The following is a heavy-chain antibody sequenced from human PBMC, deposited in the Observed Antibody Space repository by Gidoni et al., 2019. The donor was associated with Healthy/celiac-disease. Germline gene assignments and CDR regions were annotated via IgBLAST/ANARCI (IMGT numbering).Heavy chain of an antibody. CDR1: GLPFSSYW. D-gene: IGHD3-9*01. CDR2: INSDGSST. V-gene: IGHV3-74*01. J-gene: IGHJ4*02. Sequence: EVQLVESGGGLVQPGGSLRLSCAASGLPFSSYWMHWVRQAPGKGLVWVSRINSDGSSTSYADSVKGRFTIARDNAKNTLYLQMNSLRAEDTAVYYCARLADYDILTGYQTPDYWGQGTLVTVSS. CDR3: ARLADYDILTGYQTPDY.